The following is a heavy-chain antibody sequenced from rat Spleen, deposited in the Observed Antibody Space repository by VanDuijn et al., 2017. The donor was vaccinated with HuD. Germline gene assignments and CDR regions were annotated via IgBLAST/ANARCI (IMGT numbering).Heavy chain of an antibody. CDR3: VRQDTSGYSNWFTF. V-gene: IGHV5-25*01. D-gene: IGHD4-3*01. J-gene: IGHJ3*01. CDR2: ISTSGVT. Sequence: EVQLVESGGGLVQPGRSLKLSCAASGFTFRNFDMAWVRQAPTKGLEWVASISTSGVTYYRDYVKGRFTVFRENAKSTLYFLIDSLRSEDTATYYCVRQDTSGYSNWFTFLGQGTLVTVSS. CDR1: GFTFRNFD.